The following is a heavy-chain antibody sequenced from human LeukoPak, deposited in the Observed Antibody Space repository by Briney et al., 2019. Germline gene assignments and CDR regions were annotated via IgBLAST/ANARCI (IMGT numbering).Heavy chain of an antibody. CDR1: GYTFAKYW. CDR2: IYPGDSDT. J-gene: IGHJ3*02. Sequence: GESLKISCQASGYTFAKYWIGWVRQMPGKGLEWMGIIYPGDSDTRYSPSFQGQVTISADKSISTAYLQWSSLKASDTAMYYCARPRSSGNDAFDIWGQGTMVTVSS. V-gene: IGHV5-51*01. CDR3: ARPRSSGNDAFDI. D-gene: IGHD3-10*01.